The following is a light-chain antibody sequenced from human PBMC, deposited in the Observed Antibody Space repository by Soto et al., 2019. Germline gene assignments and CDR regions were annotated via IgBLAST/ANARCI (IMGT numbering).Light chain of an antibody. CDR3: QQYYGTPPT. CDR1: QSVLYSSNNKNY. J-gene: IGKJ1*01. Sequence: DIVMTQSPDSLAVSLGERATINCKSSQSVLYSSNNKNYFAWYQQKPGQPPTLLIYWASTRESGVPDRFSGSASGTDFTLTISSMHAVDVAVYYCQQYYGTPPTFGQGTKVEIK. V-gene: IGKV4-1*01. CDR2: WAS.